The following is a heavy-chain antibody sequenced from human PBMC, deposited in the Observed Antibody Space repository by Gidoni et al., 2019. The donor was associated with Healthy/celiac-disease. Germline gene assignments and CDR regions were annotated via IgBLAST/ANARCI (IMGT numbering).Heavy chain of an antibody. CDR1: GFPLSNARMG. V-gene: IGHV2-26*01. CDR2: IFSNDEK. Sequence: QVTLKESGPVLVKPTETLTLTCTVSGFPLSNARMGVSWIRQPPGKALAWLSHIFSNDEKSYSTSLKSRLTISKDTSKSQVVLTMTNMDPVDTATYYCARVTSAGYCSSTSCRRGAFDIWGQGTMVTVSS. D-gene: IGHD2-2*01. CDR3: ARVTSAGYCSSTSCRRGAFDI. J-gene: IGHJ3*02.